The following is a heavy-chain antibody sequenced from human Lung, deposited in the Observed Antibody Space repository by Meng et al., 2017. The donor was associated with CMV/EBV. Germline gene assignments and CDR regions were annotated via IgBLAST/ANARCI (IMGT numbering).Heavy chain of an antibody. D-gene: IGHD3-3*01. J-gene: IGHJ6*02. CDR1: GDRFTGYY. Sequence: ASVKVSCKASGDRFTGYYIHWLRQAPGQGLEWMGRIDSNSGGTKYPQKFQGRVSMTRDTSISTAYMELSSLRSEDTAVYYCARGQGSTFGTGYGMDVWGQGTTVTVSS. CDR2: IDSNSGGT. CDR3: ARGQGSTFGTGYGMDV. V-gene: IGHV1-2*06.